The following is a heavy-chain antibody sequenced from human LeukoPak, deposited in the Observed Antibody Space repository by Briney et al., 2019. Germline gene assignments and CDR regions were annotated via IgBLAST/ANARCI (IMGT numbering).Heavy chain of an antibody. J-gene: IGHJ4*02. D-gene: IGHD6-19*01. CDR2: IYPGDSDT. Sequence: GESLKISCKGSGYNFTSYWIGWVRQMPGKGLEWMGIIYPGDSDTRYSPSFQGQVTISADKSISTAYLQWSSLKASDTAMYYCARHTYSSGWSNYLDYWGQGTLVTVSS. CDR3: ARHTYSSGWSNYLDY. CDR1: GYNFTSYW. V-gene: IGHV5-51*01.